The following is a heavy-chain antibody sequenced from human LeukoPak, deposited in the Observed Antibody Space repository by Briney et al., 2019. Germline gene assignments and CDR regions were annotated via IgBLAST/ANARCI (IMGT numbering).Heavy chain of an antibody. CDR1: GGSISSYY. CDR3: ARGVRYGAPPDY. CDR2: IYTSGST. V-gene: IGHV4-4*07. Sequence: SETLSLTCTVSGGSISSYYWSWIRQPAGKGLGWIGRIYTSGSTNYNPSLKSRVTISVDKSKNQFSLKLSSVTAADTAVYYCARGVRYGAPPDYWGQGTLVTVSS. J-gene: IGHJ4*02. D-gene: IGHD4-17*01.